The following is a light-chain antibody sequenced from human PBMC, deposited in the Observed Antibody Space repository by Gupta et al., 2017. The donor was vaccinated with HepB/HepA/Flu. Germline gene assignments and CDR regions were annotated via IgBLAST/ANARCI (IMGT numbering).Light chain of an antibody. CDR3: CSYAGSSTVV. V-gene: IGLV2-23*02. CDR1: SSDVENYNL. CDR2: EVS. Sequence: QSALTQPASVSGSPGPSIAISCTGTSSDVENYNLVSWYQQHPGKAPKLMIFEVSQRPSGVSNRFSGSKSGNTASLTISGLQAEDDADYFCCSYAGSSTVVFGGGTKLTVL. J-gene: IGLJ2*01.